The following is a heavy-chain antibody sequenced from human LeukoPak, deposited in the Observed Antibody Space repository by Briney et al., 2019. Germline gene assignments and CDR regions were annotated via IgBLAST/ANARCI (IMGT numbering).Heavy chain of an antibody. D-gene: IGHD1-7*01. Sequence: GGSLRLSCAASVFTFIGYAMSWIRQAPGKGLHWVSTISGTGVSMSYADSVKGRFTVSRDNSKNILYLQMNSLRAEDTAVYYCAKGKIGTPFDYWDQGTLVTVSS. J-gene: IGHJ4*02. V-gene: IGHV3-23*01. CDR3: AKGKIGTPFDY. CDR1: VFTFIGYA. CDR2: ISGTGVSM.